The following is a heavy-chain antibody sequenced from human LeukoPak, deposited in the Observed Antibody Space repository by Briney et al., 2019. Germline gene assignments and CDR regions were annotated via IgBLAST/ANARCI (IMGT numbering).Heavy chain of an antibody. Sequence: SETLSLTCTVSGGSISSSSYYWGWIRQPPGKGLEWIGSIYYSGSTYYNPSLKSRVTISGDTSKNQFSLKLSSVTAADTAVYYCARDSTTVTGFDYWGQGTLVTISS. CDR2: IYYSGST. CDR1: GGSISSSSYY. J-gene: IGHJ4*02. V-gene: IGHV4-39*07. D-gene: IGHD4-11*01. CDR3: ARDSTTVTGFDY.